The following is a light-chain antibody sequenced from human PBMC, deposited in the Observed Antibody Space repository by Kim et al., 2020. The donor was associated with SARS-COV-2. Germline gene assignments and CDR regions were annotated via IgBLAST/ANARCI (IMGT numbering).Light chain of an antibody. Sequence: EIVLTQSPGTLSLSPGERATLSCRASQSVSSNFLAWYQQKPGQSPRLLIYGASSRATGIPDRFSGSGSGTDFTLTISRLEPEDFAVYYCQLYGSSPPWTFGQGTKVDIK. CDR3: QLYGSSPPWT. V-gene: IGKV3-20*01. J-gene: IGKJ1*01. CDR2: GAS. CDR1: QSVSSNF.